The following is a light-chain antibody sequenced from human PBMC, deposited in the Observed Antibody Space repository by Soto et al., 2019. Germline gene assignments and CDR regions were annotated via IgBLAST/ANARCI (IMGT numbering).Light chain of an antibody. V-gene: IGLV2-14*01. CDR2: EVS. J-gene: IGLJ2*01. Sequence: QSVLTQPASVSGSPGQSITISCTGTSSDVGGYNYVSWYQQHPGKDPKLMIYEVSNRPSGVSNRFSGSKSGNTASLTISGLQAEDEADYYCSSYTSSSPLVFGGGTKLTVL. CDR1: SSDVGGYNY. CDR3: SSYTSSSPLV.